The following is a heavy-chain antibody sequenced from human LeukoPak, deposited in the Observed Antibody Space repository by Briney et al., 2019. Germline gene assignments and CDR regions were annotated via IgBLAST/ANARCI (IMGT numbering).Heavy chain of an antibody. V-gene: IGHV1-8*01. CDR2: MNPNSGNT. CDR1: GYTFTSYD. Sequence: GASVKVSCKASGYTFTSYDINWVRQATGQGLEWMGWMNPNSGNTGYAQKFQGRVTMTRNTSISTAYMELSSLRSEDTAVYYCATAPRIQPVRYYMDVWGKGTTVTVSS. J-gene: IGHJ6*03. D-gene: IGHD5-18*01. CDR3: ATAPRIQPVRYYMDV.